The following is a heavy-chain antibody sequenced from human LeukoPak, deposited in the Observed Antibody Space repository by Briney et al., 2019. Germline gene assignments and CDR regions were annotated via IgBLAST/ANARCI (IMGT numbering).Heavy chain of an antibody. D-gene: IGHD2-15*01. V-gene: IGHV3-30*03. J-gene: IGHJ6*02. Sequence: GGSLRLSCAASGFTFSSYGMHWVRQAPGKGLEWVAVISYDGSNKYYADSVKGRFTISRDNSKNTLYLQMNSLRAEDTAVYYCASSYCSGGSCYWGSHYGMDVWGQGTTVTVSS. CDR2: ISYDGSNK. CDR3: ASSYCSGGSCYWGSHYGMDV. CDR1: GFTFSSYG.